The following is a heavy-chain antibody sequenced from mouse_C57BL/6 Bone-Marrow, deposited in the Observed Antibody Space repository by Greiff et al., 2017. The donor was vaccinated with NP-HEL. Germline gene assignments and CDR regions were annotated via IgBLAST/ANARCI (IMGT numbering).Heavy chain of an antibody. CDR3: ARSSNYYGSSYVSFAY. Sequence: EVKLVESGGGLVQPGGSLSLSCAASGFTFTDYYMSWVRQPPGKALEWLGFIRNKANGYTTEYSASVQGRFTISRDNSQSILYLQMNALRAEDSATYYWARSSNYYGSSYVSFAYWGQGTLVTVSA. CDR2: IRNKANGYTT. V-gene: IGHV7-3*01. CDR1: GFTFTDYY. J-gene: IGHJ3*01. D-gene: IGHD1-1*01.